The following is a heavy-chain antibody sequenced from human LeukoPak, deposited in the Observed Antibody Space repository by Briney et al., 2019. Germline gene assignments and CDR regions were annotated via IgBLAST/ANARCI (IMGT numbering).Heavy chain of an antibody. J-gene: IGHJ4*02. CDR3: ARGAYSGRSSYFDY. CDR2: ISSSSVI. D-gene: IGHD3-10*01. Sequence: GGSLRLSCAASGFTFSSYSIYWVRQAPGKGLEWISYISSSSVIDYADSVKGRFTVSRDNAKNSLFLQMNSLRAEDTAVYYCARGAYSGRSSYFDYWGQGALVTVSS. V-gene: IGHV3-48*01. CDR1: GFTFSSYS.